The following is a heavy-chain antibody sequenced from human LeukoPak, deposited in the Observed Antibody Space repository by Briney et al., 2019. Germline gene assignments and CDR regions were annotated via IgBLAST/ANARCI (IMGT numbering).Heavy chain of an antibody. Sequence: ASVKVSCKASEYTFTGYYMHWVRQSPGQGLEGMGWINPNRGGTNYAQNFQGRVTMTRDTSISTAYMELSRLRSDGTAVYYRARGVDTAMVPYYYYYMDVWGKGTTVTVSS. J-gene: IGHJ6*03. CDR1: EYTFTGYY. V-gene: IGHV1-2*02. CDR3: ARGVDTAMVPYYYYYMDV. CDR2: INPNRGGT. D-gene: IGHD5-18*01.